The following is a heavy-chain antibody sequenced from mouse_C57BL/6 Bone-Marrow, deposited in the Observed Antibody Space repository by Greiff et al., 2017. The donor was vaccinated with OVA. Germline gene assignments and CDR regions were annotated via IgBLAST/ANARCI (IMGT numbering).Heavy chain of an antibody. D-gene: IGHD2-1*01. Sequence: QVQLQQPGAELVRPGSSVKLSCKASGYTFTSYWMGWVKQRPGQGLEWIGNIYPSDSETHYNQTFKDKATLTVDKSSSTAYMQLSSLTSEDSAVYSCALYGNYAWFAYWGQGTLVTVSA. CDR3: ALYGNYAWFAY. CDR1: GYTFTSYW. J-gene: IGHJ3*01. CDR2: IYPSDSET. V-gene: IGHV1-61*01.